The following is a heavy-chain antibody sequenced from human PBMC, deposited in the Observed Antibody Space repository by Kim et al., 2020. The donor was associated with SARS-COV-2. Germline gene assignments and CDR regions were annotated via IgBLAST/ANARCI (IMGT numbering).Heavy chain of an antibody. J-gene: IGHJ4*02. Sequence: GGSLRLSCTTSGLNFGDYAMSWFRQAPGKGLEWVAFIRSKRYGETTEYAASVKGRFTISRDDSKRIAYLQMNGVKTEDTAVYYCTSGPYYYDSAAYYHDYWGQGTLVTVSS. CDR1: GLNFGDYA. CDR2: IRSKRYGETT. V-gene: IGHV3-49*03. CDR3: TSGPYYYDSAAYYHDY. D-gene: IGHD3-22*01.